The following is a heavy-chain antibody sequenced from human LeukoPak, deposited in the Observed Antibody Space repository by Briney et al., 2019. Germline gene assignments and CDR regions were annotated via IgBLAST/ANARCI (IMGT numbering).Heavy chain of an antibody. Sequence: GSSVKVSCKASGGTFSSYAISWVRQAPGQGLEWMGRIIPILGIANYAQKFQGRVTITADKSTSTAYMELSSLRSEDTAVYYCARPRLPVAVTRWFDPWGQGTLVTVSS. CDR1: GGTFSSYA. V-gene: IGHV1-69*04. J-gene: IGHJ5*02. CDR2: IIPILGIA. CDR3: ARPRLPVAVTRWFDP. D-gene: IGHD2-2*01.